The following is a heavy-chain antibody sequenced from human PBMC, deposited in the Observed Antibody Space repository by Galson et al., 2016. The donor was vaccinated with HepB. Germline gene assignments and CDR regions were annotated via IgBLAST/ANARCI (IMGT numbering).Heavy chain of an antibody. J-gene: IGHJ6*02. V-gene: IGHV3-53*01. CDR1: GFTVSSNY. CDR3: ARAPTGVLVYYGLDV. D-gene: IGHD3-16*02. CDR2: IYSGGST. Sequence: SLRLSCAASGFTVSSNYMSWVRQAPGKGLEWVSVIYSGGSTYYADSVKGRFTISRDNSKNTLYLQMKSLRAEDTAVYYCARAPTGVLVYYGLDVWGQGTTVTVSS.